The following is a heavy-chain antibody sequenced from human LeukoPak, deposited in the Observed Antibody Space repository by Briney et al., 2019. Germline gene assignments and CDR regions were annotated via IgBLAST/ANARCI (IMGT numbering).Heavy chain of an antibody. CDR3: ARAPYCGGDCYPSSFDY. CDR1: GYSFTSYW. CDR2: IYPGDSDT. Sequence: GESLKISCKGSGYSFTSYWIGWVRQMPGKGLEWMGIIYPGDSDTRYSPSFQGQVTISADKSISTAYLRWSSLKASDTAMYYCARAPYCGGDCYPSSFDYWGQGTLVTVSS. V-gene: IGHV5-51*01. D-gene: IGHD2-21*02. J-gene: IGHJ4*02.